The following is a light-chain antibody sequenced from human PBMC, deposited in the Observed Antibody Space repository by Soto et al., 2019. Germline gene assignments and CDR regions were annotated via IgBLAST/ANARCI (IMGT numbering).Light chain of an antibody. V-gene: IGLV1-44*01. CDR3: AAWDDRLAVYV. J-gene: IGLJ1*01. CDR2: STS. CDR1: SSNIGSNT. Sequence: QSVLTQPPSASGTPGQIVAISCSGSSSNIGSNTVTWYQQLPGTAPKLLIYSTSQRSSGVPGRFSGSKSGASASLSISGLQSEDESDYYCAAWDDRLAVYVFGTGTELTVL.